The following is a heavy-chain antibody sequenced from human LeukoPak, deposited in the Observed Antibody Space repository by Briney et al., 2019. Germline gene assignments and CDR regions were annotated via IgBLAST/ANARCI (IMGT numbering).Heavy chain of an antibody. CDR2: IKQDGSEK. CDR3: ARDGIYDSSGYYF. J-gene: IGHJ4*02. D-gene: IGHD3-22*01. V-gene: IGHV3-7*01. Sequence: PGGSLRLSCAASGFNFSDYWMSWVRQAPGKGLEWVANIKQDGSEKYYVDSVKGRFTISRDNAKNSLYLQMNSLRAEDTAVYYCARDGIYDSSGYYFWGQGTLVTVSS. CDR1: GFNFSDYW.